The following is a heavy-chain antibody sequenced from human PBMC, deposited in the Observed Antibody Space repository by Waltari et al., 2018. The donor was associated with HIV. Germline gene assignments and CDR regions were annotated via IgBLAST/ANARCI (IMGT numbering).Heavy chain of an antibody. V-gene: IGHV4-39*01. CDR2: IYYTGTT. D-gene: IGHD2-8*01. CDR1: GGSVINSDSY. J-gene: IGHJ6*02. Sequence: QLKLQQSGPGLVKPSETLSLTCPVSGGSVINSDSYWYFIRQAPGKGLEWIGNIYYTGTTFYNPSLKSRVTMSADLSKNQFSLRLRSVTAADTAIYYCARRPRMAGFYLYYGMDVWGQGTTVTVSS. CDR3: ARRPRMAGFYLYYGMDV.